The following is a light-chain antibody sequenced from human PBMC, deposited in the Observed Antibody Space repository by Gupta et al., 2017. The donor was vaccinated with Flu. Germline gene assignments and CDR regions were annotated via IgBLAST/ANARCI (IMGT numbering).Light chain of an antibody. CDR1: SSDVGGYKY. J-gene: IGLJ2*01. CDR3: SSYTSRATWV. CDR2: EVS. Sequence: QSALTQPASVSGSPGQSITISCTGTSSDVGGYKYVSWSQQHPGKAPKLLIYEVSSRPSGVSNRFSGSKSGNTASLTISGLQAEDEADYYCSSYTSRATWVFGGGTKLTVL. V-gene: IGLV2-14*01.